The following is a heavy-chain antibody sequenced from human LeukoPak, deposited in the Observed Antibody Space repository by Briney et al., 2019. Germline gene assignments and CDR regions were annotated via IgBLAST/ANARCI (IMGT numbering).Heavy chain of an antibody. D-gene: IGHD3-9*01. J-gene: IGHJ4*02. CDR3: ARDSYLDYDILTGPFDY. V-gene: IGHV1-69*13. CDR2: IIPIFGIA. Sequence: ASVKVSCKASGGTFSSYAISWVRQAPGQGLEWMGGIIPIFGIANYVQKFQDRVTITADESTSTAYMELSSLRSEDTAVYYCARDSYLDYDILTGPFDYWGQGTLVTVSS. CDR1: GGTFSSYA.